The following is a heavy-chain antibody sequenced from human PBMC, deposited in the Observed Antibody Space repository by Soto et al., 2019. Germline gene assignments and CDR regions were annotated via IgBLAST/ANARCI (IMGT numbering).Heavy chain of an antibody. CDR2: LIPIFGTP. D-gene: IGHD2-15*01. J-gene: IGHJ4*01. CDR1: GRSFSDYA. Sequence: SVKVSCKAFGRSFSDYALSWVRQAPGQGLEWMGGLIPIFGTPNYAQKFQDRVTFTAHESTNTAYMELIRLTSEDTSVYYSARDRAHCGWSYLDLWGHGTQVTVSS. V-gene: IGHV1-69*13. CDR3: ARDRAHCGWSYLDL.